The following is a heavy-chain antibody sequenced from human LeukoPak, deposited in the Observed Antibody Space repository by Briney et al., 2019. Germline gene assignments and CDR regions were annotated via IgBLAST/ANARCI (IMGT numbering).Heavy chain of an antibody. CDR2: ISHVGGT. Sequence: GGSRRLSCAASGFTFSDYAMSWVRQAPEKGLEWVSTISHVGGTYYADSVRGRFTISRDDSKNMVHLQMDSLRAEDTAVYYCAKDREYDDSCDYNGWGQGTLVTVSS. J-gene: IGHJ4*02. D-gene: IGHD3-22*01. V-gene: IGHV3-23*01. CDR3: AKDREYDDSCDYNG. CDR1: GFTFSDYA.